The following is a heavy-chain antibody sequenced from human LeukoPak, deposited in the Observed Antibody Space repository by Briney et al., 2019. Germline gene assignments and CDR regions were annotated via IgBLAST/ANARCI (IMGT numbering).Heavy chain of an antibody. Sequence: ASVKVSCKASGFTFTAYYMHWVRQAPGQGLEWMGWINPNSGGTNYAQKFQGRVTMTRDTSISTAYMELSRLRSDDTAVYYCARRGYCSGGSCYGDAFDIWGQGTMVTVSS. CDR1: GFTFTAYY. CDR3: ARRGYCSGGSCYGDAFDI. CDR2: INPNSGGT. V-gene: IGHV1-2*02. J-gene: IGHJ3*02. D-gene: IGHD2-15*01.